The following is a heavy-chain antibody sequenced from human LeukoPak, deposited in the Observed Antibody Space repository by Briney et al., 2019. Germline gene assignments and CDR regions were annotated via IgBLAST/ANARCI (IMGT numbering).Heavy chain of an antibody. Sequence: SETLSLTCAVYGGSFSGYYLSWIRQPPGKGLEWIGEINHSGSTNYNPSLRSRVTISVDTSKNQFSLKLSSVTAADTAVYYCAGGNDFGVLPSPYFDYWGQGTLVTVSS. CDR3: AGGNDFGVLPSPYFDY. D-gene: IGHD3-10*01. CDR1: GGSFSGYY. V-gene: IGHV4-34*01. CDR2: INHSGST. J-gene: IGHJ4*02.